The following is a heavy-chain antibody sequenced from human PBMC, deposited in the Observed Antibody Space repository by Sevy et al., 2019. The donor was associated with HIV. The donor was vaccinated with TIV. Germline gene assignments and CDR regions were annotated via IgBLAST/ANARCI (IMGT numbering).Heavy chain of an antibody. CDR2: INHNGST. Sequence: SETLSLTCAVYGGSFSGYYWSWIRQPPGKGLEWIGEINHNGSTNYNPPLKSRVTISADTSKNQFSLNLSSVTAADTAVYYCAREGYSLGMDVWGQGTTVTVSS. CDR1: GGSFSGYY. CDR3: AREGYSLGMDV. V-gene: IGHV4-34*01. J-gene: IGHJ6*02. D-gene: IGHD6-13*01.